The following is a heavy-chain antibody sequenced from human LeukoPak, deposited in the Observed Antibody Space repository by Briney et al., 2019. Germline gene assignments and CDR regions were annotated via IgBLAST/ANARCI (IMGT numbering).Heavy chain of an antibody. CDR1: GGSFSGYY. CDR3: VRGLGIAAAGYNDY. V-gene: IGHV4-34*01. D-gene: IGHD6-13*01. CDR2: INHSGST. Sequence: SETLSLTCAVYGGSFSGYYWSWIRQPPGKGLEWIGEINHSGSTNYNPSLKSRVTISVDTSKNQFSLKLSSVTAADTAVYYCVRGLGIAAAGYNDYWGQGTLVTVSS. J-gene: IGHJ4*02.